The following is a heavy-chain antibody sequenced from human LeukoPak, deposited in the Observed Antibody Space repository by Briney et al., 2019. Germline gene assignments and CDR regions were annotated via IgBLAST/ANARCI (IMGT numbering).Heavy chain of an antibody. J-gene: IGHJ4*02. D-gene: IGHD2-15*01. CDR1: GFTFSSYG. CDR3: AKDGNIVVVVAVPWYFDY. CDR2: ISYDGSNK. V-gene: IGHV3-30*18. Sequence: GRSLRLSCAASGFTFSSYGMQWVRQAPGKGLEWVAVISYDGSNKYYADSVKGRFTISRDNSKNTLYLQMNSLRAEDTAVYYCAKDGNIVVVVAVPWYFDYWGQGTLVTVSS.